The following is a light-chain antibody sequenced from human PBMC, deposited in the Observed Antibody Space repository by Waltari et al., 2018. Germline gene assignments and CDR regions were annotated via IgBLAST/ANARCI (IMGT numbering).Light chain of an antibody. Sequence: YDLTQPPSVSVSPGQTATITRYRDNLGEKFVSWYQQRPGQSPFLVIYQDFKRPSGIPERFSGSNSGNTATLTISGAQAMDEADFYCQSWVGKVVFGGGTKLTV. CDR1: NLGEKF. CDR3: QSWVGKVV. CDR2: QDF. J-gene: IGLJ2*01. V-gene: IGLV3-1*01.